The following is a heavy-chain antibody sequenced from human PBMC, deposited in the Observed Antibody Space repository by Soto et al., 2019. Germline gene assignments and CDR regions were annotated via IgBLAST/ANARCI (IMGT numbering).Heavy chain of an antibody. CDR2: IYYSGNT. Sequence: SETMSLTCTVAGGSISSGGCYWSWIRQHPGKGLEWIGYIYYSGNTKYSPSLKSRVTMSVDTSKNHFSLKLISVTTADTAVYFCAREGNLGRWIQPLDSWGQGTLVTVSS. CDR1: GGSISSGGCY. D-gene: IGHD2-2*03. CDR3: AREGNLGRWIQPLDS. V-gene: IGHV4-61*03. J-gene: IGHJ4*02.